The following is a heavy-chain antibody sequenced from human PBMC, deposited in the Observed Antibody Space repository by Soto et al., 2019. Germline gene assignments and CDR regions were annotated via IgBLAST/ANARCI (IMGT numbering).Heavy chain of an antibody. CDR3: AKVPSGDYGSGSYYNGKCYFDY. Sequence: GGSLRLSCAASGFTFSSYAMSWVRQAPGKGLEWVSAISGSGGSTYYADSVKGRFTISRDNSKNTLYLQMNSLRAEDTAVYYCAKVPSGDYGSGSYYNGKCYFDYWGQGTLVTVSS. CDR1: GFTFSSYA. V-gene: IGHV3-23*01. D-gene: IGHD3-10*01. CDR2: ISGSGGST. J-gene: IGHJ4*02.